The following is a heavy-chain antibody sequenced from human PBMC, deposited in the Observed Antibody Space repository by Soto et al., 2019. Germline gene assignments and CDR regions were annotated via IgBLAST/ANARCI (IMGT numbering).Heavy chain of an antibody. D-gene: IGHD2-8*01. CDR3: AKEIFAAAYAETSAFDL. J-gene: IGHJ4*02. Sequence: GGSLRLSCAASGFTFSSYGMHWVRQAPGKGLEWVAVIWYDGSNKYYADSVKGRFTISRDNSDNSLFLDMNSLRAEDTGRYFCAKEIFAAAYAETSAFDLWGQGTLVTVSS. V-gene: IGHV3-33*06. CDR1: GFTFSSYG. CDR2: IWYDGSNK.